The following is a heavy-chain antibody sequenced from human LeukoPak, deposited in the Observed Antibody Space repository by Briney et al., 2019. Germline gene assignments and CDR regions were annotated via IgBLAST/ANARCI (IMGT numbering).Heavy chain of an antibody. CDR3: ARGKRVTMVRGFTGGWFDP. CDR2: IIPILGIA. D-gene: IGHD3-10*01. CDR1: GGTFSSYA. V-gene: IGHV1-69*04. Sequence: ASVKVSCKASGGTFSSYAISWVRQAPGQGLEWMGRIIPILGIANYAQKFQGRVTITADKSTSTAYMELSSLRSEDTAVDYCARGKRVTMVRGFTGGWFDPWGQGTLVTVSS. J-gene: IGHJ5*02.